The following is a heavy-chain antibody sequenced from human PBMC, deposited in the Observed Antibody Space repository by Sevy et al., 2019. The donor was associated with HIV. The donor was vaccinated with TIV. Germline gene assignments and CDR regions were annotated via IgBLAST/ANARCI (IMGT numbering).Heavy chain of an antibody. V-gene: IGHV1-18*01. Sequence: ASVKVSCKASGYTFTSYGMSWVRQAPGQGLEWMGWISAYNGNTNYEQKLQGRVTMTTDTSTSTAYMELRSLRSDDTAVYYCARVEGYHRHDAFDIWGQGTMVTVSS. CDR1: GYTFTSYG. J-gene: IGHJ3*02. CDR3: ARVEGYHRHDAFDI. D-gene: IGHD6-13*01. CDR2: ISAYNGNT.